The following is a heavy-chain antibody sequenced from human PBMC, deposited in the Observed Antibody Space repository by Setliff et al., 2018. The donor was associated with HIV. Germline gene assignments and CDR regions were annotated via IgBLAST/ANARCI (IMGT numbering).Heavy chain of an antibody. D-gene: IGHD3-16*01. Sequence: HPGGSLRLSCVASGFTFSNYEMNWVRQAPGKGLEWVSYISSAGTTIYYADSVKGRFTISRDNAKNSLDLQMTSLSAEDTAVYYCARRGYGYTWFGDYEYYAMDVWGQGTTVTVSS. CDR3: ARRGYGYTWFGDYEYYAMDV. CDR2: ISSAGTTI. J-gene: IGHJ6*01. CDR1: GFTFSNYE. V-gene: IGHV3-48*03.